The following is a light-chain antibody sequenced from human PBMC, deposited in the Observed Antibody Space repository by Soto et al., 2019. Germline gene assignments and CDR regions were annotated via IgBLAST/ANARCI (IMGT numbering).Light chain of an antibody. Sequence: DIQMTQSPSSLSASVGDRVTITCRASQAISRYLVWYQQKPGKAPKPLIYGASSLPSGVPSRFSGSGSGTDFTLIISSLQPEDSAIYYCQHYNHYPLTFGQGTRLDIK. J-gene: IGKJ5*01. CDR2: GAS. CDR3: QHYNHYPLT. CDR1: QAISRY. V-gene: IGKV1D-16*01.